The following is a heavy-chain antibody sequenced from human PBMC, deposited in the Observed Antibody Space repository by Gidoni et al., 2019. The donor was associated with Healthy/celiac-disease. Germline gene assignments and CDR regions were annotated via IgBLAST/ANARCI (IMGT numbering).Heavy chain of an antibody. CDR3: ARDHSSSFAGFDP. J-gene: IGHJ5*02. CDR1: GLTFSSYA. CDR2: ISYDGSNK. V-gene: IGHV3-30*04. D-gene: IGHD6-6*01. Sequence: QVQLVASGGGVVQPGRSRRLSCAAPGLTFSSYAMHWVRQAPGKGREWVSVISYDGSNKYYADSVKGRFTISRDNSKNTLYLQMNSLRAEDTAVYYCARDHSSSFAGFDPWVQGTLVTVSS.